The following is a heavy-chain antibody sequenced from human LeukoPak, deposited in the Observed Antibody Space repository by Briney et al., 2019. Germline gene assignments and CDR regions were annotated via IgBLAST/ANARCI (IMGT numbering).Heavy chain of an antibody. CDR3: ARGAGYPFYMDV. CDR1: GFIVSTNY. Sequence: GGSLRLSCADSGFIVSTNYMSWVRQAPGKGLEWVSLIYDGSRTYYADSVKGRFTISRDNSKNTLNLQMNSLRAEATAIYYCARGAGYPFYMDVWGKGTTVTVSS. V-gene: IGHV3-66*02. CDR2: IYDGSRT. J-gene: IGHJ6*03. D-gene: IGHD5-18*01.